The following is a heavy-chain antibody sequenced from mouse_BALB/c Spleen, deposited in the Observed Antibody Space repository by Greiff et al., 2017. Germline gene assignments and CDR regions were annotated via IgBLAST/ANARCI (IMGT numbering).Heavy chain of an antibody. V-gene: IGHV5-4*02. CDR3: ARYDYGLMDY. CDR2: ISDGGSYT. J-gene: IGHJ4*01. CDR1: GFTFSDYY. Sequence: EVKLMESGGGLVKPGGSLKLSCAASGFTFSDYYMYWVRQTPEKRLEWVATISDGGSYTYYPDSVKGRFTISRDNAKNNLYLQMSSLKSEDTAMYYCARYDYGLMDYWGQGTSVTVSS. D-gene: IGHD2-4*01.